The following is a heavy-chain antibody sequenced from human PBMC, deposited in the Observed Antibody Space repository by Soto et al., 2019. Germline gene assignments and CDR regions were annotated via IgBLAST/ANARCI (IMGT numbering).Heavy chain of an antibody. V-gene: IGHV4-59*01. Sequence: QVQLQESGPELVKPSETLSLTCTVSGGSMSSYYWSWIRQPPGKGLEWIGYIYYSGSTNYNPSLNSRVTISVDTSKNHFSLGLTSVTAADTAVYYCVRGYYDSSGYPAPFDYWGQGTLVTVSS. CDR2: IYYSGST. CDR1: GGSMSSYY. J-gene: IGHJ4*02. CDR3: VRGYYDSSGYPAPFDY. D-gene: IGHD3-22*01.